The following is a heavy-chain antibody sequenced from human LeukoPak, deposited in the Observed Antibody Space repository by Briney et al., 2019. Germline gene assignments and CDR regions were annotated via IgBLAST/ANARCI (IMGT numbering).Heavy chain of an antibody. Sequence: ASVKVSCKASGYTFTGYYMHWVRQAPGQGLEWMGWINPNSGGTNYAQKFQGRVTMTRDTSISTAYMELSRLRSDDTAVYYCARETAHYYDSSGYENWFDPWGQGTPVTVSS. J-gene: IGHJ5*02. CDR1: GYTFTGYY. CDR3: ARETAHYYDSSGYENWFDP. V-gene: IGHV1-2*02. D-gene: IGHD3-22*01. CDR2: INPNSGGT.